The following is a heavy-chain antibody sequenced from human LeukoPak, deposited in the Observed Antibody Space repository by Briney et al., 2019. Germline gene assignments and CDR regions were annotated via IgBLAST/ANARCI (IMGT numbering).Heavy chain of an antibody. CDR3: ARDILGEGST. CDR2: TYYRSTWGH. CDR1: GDSVPSNSAA. J-gene: IGHJ5*02. Sequence: SQTLSLTCAISGDSVPSNSAAWNWIRQSPSRGLEWLGRTYYRSTWGHDYALSVKSRITIAPDTSKNQFSLQLNSVTPEDTAVYYCARDILGEGSTWGQGTLVTVSS. V-gene: IGHV6-1*01.